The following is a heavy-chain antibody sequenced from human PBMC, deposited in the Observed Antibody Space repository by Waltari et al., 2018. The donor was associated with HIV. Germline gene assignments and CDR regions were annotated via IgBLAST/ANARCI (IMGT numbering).Heavy chain of an antibody. CDR1: GFTFGDYA. CDR3: AKDGRLRWYGDTGWLDS. CDR2: ISYDGTNQ. Sequence: QVHLVESGGGVVQPGRSLRLSCGTSGFTFGDYAFHGARQAPGKGLEWLAAISYDGTNQYYAKSVRGRFIISRDDATNTVHLQMGSLRDEDTAMYFCAKDGRLRWYGDTGWLDSWGRGSQVTVSS. J-gene: IGHJ5*01. D-gene: IGHD3-10*01. V-gene: IGHV3-30*15.